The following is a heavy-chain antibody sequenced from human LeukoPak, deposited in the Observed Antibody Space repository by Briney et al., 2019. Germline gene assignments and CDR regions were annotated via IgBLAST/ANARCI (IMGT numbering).Heavy chain of an antibody. J-gene: IGHJ3*02. V-gene: IGHV3-53*05. Sequence: GGSLRLTCAGTRWTVSSNYMSWVRQAPGKGLEWVSVIYSGGSTYYADAVKGRFTICRDNSKNTLYLQMNSLRAEDTAVYYCARDPTYYYDSSGYPNDAFDIWGQGTMVTVSS. D-gene: IGHD3-22*01. CDR1: RWTVSSNY. CDR2: IYSGGST. CDR3: ARDPTYYYDSSGYPNDAFDI.